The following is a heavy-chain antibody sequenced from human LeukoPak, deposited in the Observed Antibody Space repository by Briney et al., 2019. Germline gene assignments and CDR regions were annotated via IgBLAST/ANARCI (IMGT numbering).Heavy chain of an antibody. Sequence: PGGSLRLSCAASGFTFSSYWMSWVRQAPGKGLEWVANIKQDGSEKYYVDSVKGRFTISRDNAKNSLYLQMNSLRAEDTAVYYCARSGSSGYWAYYFDYWGQGTLVTVSS. D-gene: IGHD3-22*01. J-gene: IGHJ4*02. V-gene: IGHV3-7*01. CDR1: GFTFSSYW. CDR2: IKQDGSEK. CDR3: ARSGSSGYWAYYFDY.